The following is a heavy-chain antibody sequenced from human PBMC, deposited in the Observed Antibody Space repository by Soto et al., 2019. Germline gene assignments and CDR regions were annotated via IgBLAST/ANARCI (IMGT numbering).Heavy chain of an antibody. J-gene: IGHJ4*02. CDR3: APHPGGGGY. D-gene: IGHD3-10*01. CDR2: IYSGGYT. CDR1: GCTVSNNY. Sequence: EVQLVESGGGLIQPGGSLRLSCAVSGCTVSNNYMSWVRQAPGKGLEGVSVIYSGGYTAYGDSVKGRFTISRDNSKNTLYLQRKTRGAGPPAVFSRAPHPGGGGYWGQGTLVTVSS. V-gene: IGHV3-53*01.